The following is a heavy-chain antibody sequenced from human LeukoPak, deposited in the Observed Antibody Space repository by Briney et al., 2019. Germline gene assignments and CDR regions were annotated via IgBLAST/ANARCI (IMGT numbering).Heavy chain of an antibody. Sequence: GGYLRLSCAASGSTFSSYGMHWVRQAPGKGLEWVAVIWYDGSNKYYADSVKGRFTISRDNSKNTLYLQMNSLRAEDTAVYYCARDQVPSMYFDYWGQGTLVTVSS. J-gene: IGHJ4*02. CDR1: GSTFSSYG. CDR2: IWYDGSNK. CDR3: ARDQVPSMYFDY. V-gene: IGHV3-33*01. D-gene: IGHD1-1*01.